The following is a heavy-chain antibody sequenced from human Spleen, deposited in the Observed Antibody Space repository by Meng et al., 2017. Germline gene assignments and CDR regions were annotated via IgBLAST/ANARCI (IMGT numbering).Heavy chain of an antibody. CDR3: ARDADWVIFDH. V-gene: IGHV3-74*03. J-gene: IGHJ4*02. D-gene: IGHD3-9*01. Sequence: LSLTCAASGFTFSSYNMHWVRQTPGEGLVWVSRINTDASITTYADSVKGRFTISRDDAKNTVYLQMNSLRAEDTAVYYCARDADWVIFDHWGQGARSPSPQ. CDR2: INTDASIT. CDR1: GFTFSSYN.